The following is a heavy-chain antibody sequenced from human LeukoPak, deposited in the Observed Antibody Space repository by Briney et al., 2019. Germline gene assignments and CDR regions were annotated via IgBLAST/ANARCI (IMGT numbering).Heavy chain of an antibody. J-gene: IGHJ5*02. CDR3: ARGGRPPSITIFGVVIIPGDNWFDP. CDR1: GGSFSGYY. CDR2: INNSGST. Sequence: SETLSLTCAVSGGSFSGYYWSWIRQPPGKGLEWIGEINNSGSTNYNPSLTSQVTISVDASKNQVSLKLSSVTAADTAVYYCARGGRPPSITIFGVVIIPGDNWFDPWGQGTLVTVSS. D-gene: IGHD3-3*01. V-gene: IGHV4-34*01.